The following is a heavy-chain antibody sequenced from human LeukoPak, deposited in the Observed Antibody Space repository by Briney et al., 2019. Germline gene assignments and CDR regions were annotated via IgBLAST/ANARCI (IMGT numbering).Heavy chain of an antibody. Sequence: GGSLRLSCAASGFTFSSYHMHWVRQAPGKGLEWVAFIRYDGSNKYYADSVKGRFTISRDNSKNTLYLQMNSLRAEDTAVYYCAKTLPRIAVTGNSWGQGTLVTVSS. D-gene: IGHD6-19*01. CDR1: GFTFSSYH. V-gene: IGHV3-30*02. CDR3: AKTLPRIAVTGNS. CDR2: IRYDGSNK. J-gene: IGHJ4*02.